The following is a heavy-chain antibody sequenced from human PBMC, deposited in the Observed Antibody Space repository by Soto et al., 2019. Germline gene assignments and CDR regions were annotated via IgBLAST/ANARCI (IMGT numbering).Heavy chain of an antibody. CDR1: GGTFSSYA. Sequence: GASVKVSCKASGGTFSSYAISWVRQAPGQGLEWMGGIIPIFGTANYAQKFQGRVTITADESTSTAYMELSSLRSEDTAVYYCAREFGPSHLVVTTKFDPWGQGTLVTVSS. CDR2: IIPIFGTA. J-gene: IGHJ5*02. D-gene: IGHD3-22*01. V-gene: IGHV1-69*13. CDR3: AREFGPSHLVVTTKFDP.